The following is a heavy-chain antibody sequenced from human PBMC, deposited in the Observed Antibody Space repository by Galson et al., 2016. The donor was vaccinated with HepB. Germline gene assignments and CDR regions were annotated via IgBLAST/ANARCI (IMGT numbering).Heavy chain of an antibody. J-gene: IGHJ6*02. CDR3: ASTGYTSSWLLKDDYNQYYGMDV. Sequence: ETLSLTCTVSGGSISSSSCYWGWIRQPPGKGLEWIGSIYYSGSTYYNPFLKSRVTISVDTSNNLFSLNLSSVTAADMGVYFCASTGYTSSWLLKDDYNQYYGMDVWGQGTTVIVSS. V-gene: IGHV4-39*01. CDR2: IYYSGST. CDR1: GGSISSSSCY. D-gene: IGHD6-13*01.